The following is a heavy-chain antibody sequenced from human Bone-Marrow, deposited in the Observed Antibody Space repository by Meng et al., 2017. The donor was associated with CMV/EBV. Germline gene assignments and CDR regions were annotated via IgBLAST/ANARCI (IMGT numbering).Heavy chain of an antibody. J-gene: IGHJ4*02. D-gene: IGHD6-19*01. CDR3: ARTSRGWTYSDY. CDR1: GDSISRIDDY. CDR2: IYYSGTT. V-gene: IGHV4-39*07. Sequence: SETLSLTCTVSGDSISRIDDYWGWIRQPPGKGLEWIGSIYYSGTTYYNPSLKSRVTISVDTSKNRFSLKLSSVTAADTAVYFCARTSRGWTYSDYWGQGALVTVSS.